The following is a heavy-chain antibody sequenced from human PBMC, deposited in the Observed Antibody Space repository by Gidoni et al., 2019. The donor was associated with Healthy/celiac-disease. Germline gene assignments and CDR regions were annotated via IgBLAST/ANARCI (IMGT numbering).Heavy chain of an antibody. D-gene: IGHD3-10*01. V-gene: IGHV4-34*01. J-gene: IGHJ5*02. Sequence: QVQLQQWGSRLLLPSETLSLTFAVYGGPLRGYYWRCIRQPPGKGIEWIGEIYHSGSTNYNPSLSSRVTISVDTCKNKFSLKLSTVTSADKAVYYCARGRSGITMARGSKGSLRWFDHWGQGTLVTVSS. CDR3: ARGRSGITMARGSKGSLRWFDH. CDR1: GGPLRGYY. CDR2: IYHSGST.